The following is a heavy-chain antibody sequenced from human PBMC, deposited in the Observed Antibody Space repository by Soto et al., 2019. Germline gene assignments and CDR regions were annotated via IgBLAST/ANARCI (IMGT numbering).Heavy chain of an antibody. J-gene: IGHJ6*02. D-gene: IGHD3-10*01. Sequence: QVQLVQSGAEVKKPGASVKVSCKASGYTFTSYAMHWVRQAPGQRLEWMGWINAGNGNTKYSQKFQGRVTITRDTSASTAYMELSNLRSEDTAVYYCARDPSGYYGMDVWGQGTTVTVSS. V-gene: IGHV1-3*01. CDR2: INAGNGNT. CDR3: ARDPSGYYGMDV. CDR1: GYTFTSYA.